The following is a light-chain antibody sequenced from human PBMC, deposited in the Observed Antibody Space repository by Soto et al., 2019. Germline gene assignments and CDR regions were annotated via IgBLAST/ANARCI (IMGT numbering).Light chain of an antibody. J-gene: IGKJ1*01. CDR2: WAS. V-gene: IGKV4-1*01. CDR3: QQYLSIPRT. Sequence: DVVMTQSPDSLAVSLGERATINCKSSQSLLYSSNSKNYLAWYQRKPGQPPELLIYWASTRESGVPDRFSGSGSGTDFTLTISSLQAEDVAVYYCQQYLSIPRTFGQGTKVEIK. CDR1: QSLLYSSNSKNY.